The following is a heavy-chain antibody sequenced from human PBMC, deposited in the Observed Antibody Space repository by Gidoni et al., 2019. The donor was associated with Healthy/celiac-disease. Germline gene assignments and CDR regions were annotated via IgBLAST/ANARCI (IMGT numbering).Heavy chain of an antibody. CDR1: GYSVSSYW. V-gene: IGHV5-51*01. J-gene: IGHJ6*02. CDR3: ARLRNYGDSHYGMDV. Sequence: EVQLVQSGAEVKKPGESLKISCKGSGYSVSSYWIGGVRQMPGKGLELMGIISPGDSDTRYSPAFQGQVTISADKSISTAYLQWSSRKASDTAMYYCARLRNYGDSHYGMDVWGQGTTVTVSS. CDR2: ISPGDSDT. D-gene: IGHD4-17*01.